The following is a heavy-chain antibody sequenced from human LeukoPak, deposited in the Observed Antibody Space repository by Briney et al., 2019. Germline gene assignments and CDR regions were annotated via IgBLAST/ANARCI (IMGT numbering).Heavy chain of an antibody. Sequence: GASVKVSCKVSGYTLTKLSMHWVRQAPGKGLEWMGGVDPDDGETIYAQKFQGRVTMTEDTSADTAYMELSSLTSEDTAVYYCATVHYDNFWGQGTLVTVSS. D-gene: IGHD3-22*01. CDR2: VDPDDGET. V-gene: IGHV1-24*01. J-gene: IGHJ4*02. CDR1: GYTLTKLS. CDR3: ATVHYDNF.